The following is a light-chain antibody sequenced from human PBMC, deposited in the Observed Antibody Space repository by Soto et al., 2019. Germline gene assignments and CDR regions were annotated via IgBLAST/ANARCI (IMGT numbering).Light chain of an antibody. Sequence: EIGLTQSPGTLSLSPGERATLSCRASQSVSSSYLAWYQQKPGQAPRLLIYGASSRATGIPDRFRGSGSGTDFTLTISRLEPEDFAVYYCQQYGSSPLTFGGGTKVDIK. CDR2: GAS. J-gene: IGKJ4*01. CDR1: QSVSSSY. V-gene: IGKV3-20*01. CDR3: QQYGSSPLT.